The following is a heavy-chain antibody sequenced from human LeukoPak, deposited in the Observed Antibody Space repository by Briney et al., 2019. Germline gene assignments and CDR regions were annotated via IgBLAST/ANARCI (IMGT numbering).Heavy chain of an antibody. CDR1: SGSISSSNYY. V-gene: IGHV4-61*09. Sequence: SETLSLTCTVSSGSISSSNYYWSWIRQPAGKGLEWIGHIYTSGSANYNPSLKSRVTMSVDTSKNQFSLKLSSVTAADTAVYYCARVGYSGYDFRGTFDYWGQGTLVTVSS. CDR3: ARVGYSGYDFRGTFDY. CDR2: IYTSGSA. D-gene: IGHD5-12*01. J-gene: IGHJ4*02.